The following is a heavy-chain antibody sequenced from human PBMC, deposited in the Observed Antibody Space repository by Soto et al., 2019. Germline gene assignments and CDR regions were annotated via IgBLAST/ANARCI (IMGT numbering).Heavy chain of an antibody. Sequence: VGSLRLSCAASGFTVSNTYMTWDRQPPGKGLECVSVIYTAGGTNYADSVKGRFIISRDNSKNTLYLQMNSLRAEDTAVYYCARALPVAKGGFDPWGQGTLVTVSS. J-gene: IGHJ5*02. D-gene: IGHD2-2*01. V-gene: IGHV3-53*01. CDR1: GFTVSNTY. CDR2: IYTAGGT. CDR3: ARALPVAKGGFDP.